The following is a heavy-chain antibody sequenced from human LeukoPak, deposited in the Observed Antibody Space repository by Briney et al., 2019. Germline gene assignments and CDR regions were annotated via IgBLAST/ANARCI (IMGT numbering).Heavy chain of an antibody. V-gene: IGHV3-30-3*01. CDR2: ISYDGSNK. J-gene: IGHJ4*02. CDR1: GFTFSSYA. Sequence: GGSLRLSCAASGFTFSSYAMHWVRQAPGKGLEWVAVISYDGSNKYYADSVKGRFTISRDNSKNTLYLQMNSLRAEDTAVYYCARDTEDSSGYSPDYWGQGTLVTVSS. D-gene: IGHD3-22*01. CDR3: ARDTEDSSGYSPDY.